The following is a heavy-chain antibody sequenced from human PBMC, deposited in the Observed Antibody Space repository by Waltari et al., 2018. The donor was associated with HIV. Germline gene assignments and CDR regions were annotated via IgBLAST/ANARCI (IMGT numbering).Heavy chain of an antibody. CDR3: AREGRGYKVYYGMDV. Sequence: QLQLQESGPGLVKPSETLSLTCTVSGGSISSSSYYWGWIRQPPGKGLEWIGSIYYSGRTYHNPSLKSRVTISVDTSKNQFSLKLSSGTAADTAVYYCAREGRGYKVYYGMDVWGQGTTVTVSS. CDR1: GGSISSSSYY. V-gene: IGHV4-39*02. D-gene: IGHD5-18*01. CDR2: IYYSGRT. J-gene: IGHJ6*02.